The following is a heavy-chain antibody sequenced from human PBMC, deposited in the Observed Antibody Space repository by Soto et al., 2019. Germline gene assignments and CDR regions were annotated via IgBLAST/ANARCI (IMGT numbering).Heavy chain of an antibody. J-gene: IGHJ6*02. CDR3: ARVSGSYYYGMDV. CDR1: GGSISSSNW. CDR2: IYHSGST. Sequence: QVQLQESGPGLVKPSGTLSLTCAVSGGSISSSNWWSWVRQPPGKGLEWIGEIYHSGSTNYNPSLKSRVTXSXAXXKNQFSLKLSSVTAADTAVYYCARVSGSYYYGMDVWGQGITVTVSS. D-gene: IGHD1-26*01. V-gene: IGHV4-4*02.